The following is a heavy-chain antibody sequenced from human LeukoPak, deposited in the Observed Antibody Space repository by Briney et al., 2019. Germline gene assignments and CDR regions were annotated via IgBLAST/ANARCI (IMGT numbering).Heavy chain of an antibody. Sequence: ASVKVSCKASGGTFSSYAISWVRQAPGQGLEWVGGIIPIYGTTNYAQKLQGRVTITADESTSTAYLELSSLRAADTAVYYCALLATTVVTRFDYWGQGTLVTVSS. CDR1: GGTFSSYA. D-gene: IGHD4-23*01. CDR2: IIPIYGTT. V-gene: IGHV1-69*13. CDR3: ALLATTVVTRFDY. J-gene: IGHJ4*02.